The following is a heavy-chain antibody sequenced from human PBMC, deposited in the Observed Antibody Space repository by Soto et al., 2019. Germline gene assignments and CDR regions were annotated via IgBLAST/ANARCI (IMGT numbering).Heavy chain of an antibody. D-gene: IGHD3-22*01. Sequence: ASVKVSCTASGYTFTSYGISWVRQAPGQGLEWMGWISAYNGNTNYAQKLQGRVTMTTDTSTSTAYMELRSLRSDDTAVYYCARGRSITMIVVVNEDAFDIWGQGTMVTVSS. CDR2: ISAYNGNT. CDR3: ARGRSITMIVVVNEDAFDI. V-gene: IGHV1-18*01. CDR1: GYTFTSYG. J-gene: IGHJ3*02.